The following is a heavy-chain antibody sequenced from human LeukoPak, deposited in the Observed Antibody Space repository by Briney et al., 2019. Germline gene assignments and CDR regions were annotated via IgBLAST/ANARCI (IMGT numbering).Heavy chain of an antibody. CDR2: IDPNSGGT. V-gene: IGHV1-2*06. Sequence: GASVKVSCKASGYTLTGYYMHWVRQAPGQGLEWMGRIDPNSGGTNYAQKFQGRVTMTRDTSISTAYMELSRLRSDDTAVYYCARARGYGSGSYYPDYWGQGTLVTVSS. CDR1: GYTLTGYY. J-gene: IGHJ4*02. CDR3: ARARGYGSGSYYPDY. D-gene: IGHD3-10*01.